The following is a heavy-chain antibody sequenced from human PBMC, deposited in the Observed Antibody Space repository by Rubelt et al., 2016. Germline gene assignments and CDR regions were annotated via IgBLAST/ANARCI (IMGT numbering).Heavy chain of an antibody. Sequence: QVQLVESGGGVVQPGRSLRLSCAASGFTFSSYAMHWVRQAPGKGLEWVAVISYDGSNKYYADSVKGRFTISRDNAKNTLYLQMNSLTVDDTAIYYCARENFDPWGQGTLVTVSS. CDR1: GFTFSSYA. CDR2: ISYDGSNK. V-gene: IGHV3-30*14. CDR3: ARENFDP. J-gene: IGHJ5*02.